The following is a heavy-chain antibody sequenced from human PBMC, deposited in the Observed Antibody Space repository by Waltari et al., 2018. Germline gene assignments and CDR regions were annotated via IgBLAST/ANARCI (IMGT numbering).Heavy chain of an antibody. J-gene: IGHJ4*02. CDR1: VFTVSSNY. CDR2: IYSGGST. Sequence: EVQLVESGGGLIQPGGSLSLSCAASVFTVSSNYMSWVRQAPGKGLEWVSVIYSGGSTYYADSVKGRFTISRDNSKNTLYLQMNSLRAEDTAVYYCARVAAGYYFDYWGQGTLVTVSS. CDR3: ARVAAGYYFDY. V-gene: IGHV3-53*01.